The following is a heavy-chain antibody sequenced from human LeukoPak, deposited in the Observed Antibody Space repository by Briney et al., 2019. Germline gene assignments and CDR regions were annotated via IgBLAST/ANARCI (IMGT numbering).Heavy chain of an antibody. Sequence: GGSLRLSCAASGFTFSNAWMNWVRQAPGKGLEWVGRIKSKTDGGATDYAAPVKGRFTISRDDSKNTLYLQMNSLKTEDTAVYYCSTTYYYDSSEGYWGQGTLVTVSS. CDR1: GFTFSNAW. J-gene: IGHJ4*02. CDR3: STTYYYDSSEGY. V-gene: IGHV3-15*07. D-gene: IGHD3-22*01. CDR2: IKSKTDGGAT.